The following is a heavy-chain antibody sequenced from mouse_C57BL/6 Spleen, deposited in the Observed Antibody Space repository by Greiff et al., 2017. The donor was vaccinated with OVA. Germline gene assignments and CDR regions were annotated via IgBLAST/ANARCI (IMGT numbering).Heavy chain of an antibody. J-gene: IGHJ3*01. CDR3: TSMVTTGFAY. CDR2: IRLKSDNYAT. D-gene: IGHD2-2*01. Sequence: EVNVVESGGGLVQPGGSMKLSCVASGFTFSNYWMNWVRQSPEKGLEWVAQIRLKSDNYATHYVESVKGRFTISRDDSKSSVYLQMNNLRAEDTGIYYCTSMVTTGFAYWGQGTLVTVSA. CDR1: GFTFSNYW. V-gene: IGHV6-3*01.